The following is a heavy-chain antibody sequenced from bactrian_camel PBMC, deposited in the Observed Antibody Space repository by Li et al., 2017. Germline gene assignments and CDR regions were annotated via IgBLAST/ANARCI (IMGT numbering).Heavy chain of an antibody. V-gene: IGHV3S1*01. D-gene: IGHD1*01. J-gene: IGHJ4*01. CDR1: GYLRSGSC. Sequence: HVQLVESGGGSVQPGGSLRLSCAASGYLRSGSCVGWFRQAPGKAQEGVAAIWTGGGRIYYADSVKGRFTISQDNAKNTLYLQLNSLKPEDTAMYYCATEGARWTERGCEDSRYWGQGTQVTVS. CDR2: IWTGGGRI. CDR3: ATEGARWTERGCEDSRY.